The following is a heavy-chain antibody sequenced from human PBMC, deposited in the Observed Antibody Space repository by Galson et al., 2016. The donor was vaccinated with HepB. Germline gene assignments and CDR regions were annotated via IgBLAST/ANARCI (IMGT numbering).Heavy chain of an antibody. CDR2: TYYRSKWYR. J-gene: IGHJ4*02. V-gene: IGHV6-1*01. D-gene: IGHD3-16*01. CDR3: ARDRVIAFGGGAEYDY. CDR1: GDSVSSSSAA. Sequence: CAISGDSVSSSSAAWNWIRQSPSRGLEWLGRTYYRSKWYRDYALSVKSRIIINPDTSKNQVPLQLNSVTPDDTAVYFCARDRVIAFGGGAEYDYWGQGNLVTVSS.